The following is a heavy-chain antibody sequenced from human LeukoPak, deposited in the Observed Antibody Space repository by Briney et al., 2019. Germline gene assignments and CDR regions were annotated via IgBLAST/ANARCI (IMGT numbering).Heavy chain of an antibody. D-gene: IGHD2-15*01. J-gene: IGHJ4*02. V-gene: IGHV4-39*07. Sequence: SETLSLTCTVSGGSISSSSYYWGWIRQPPGKGLEWIGSIYYSGSTYYNPSLKSRVTISVDTSKNPFSLKLSSVTAADTAVYYCAREGAGGYCSGGSCWDWGQGTLVTVSS. CDR2: IYYSGST. CDR1: GGSISSSSYY. CDR3: AREGAGGYCSGGSCWD.